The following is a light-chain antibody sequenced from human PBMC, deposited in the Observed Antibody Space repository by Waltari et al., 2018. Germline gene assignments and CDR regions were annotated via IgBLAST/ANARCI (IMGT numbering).Light chain of an antibody. CDR2: EVN. Sequence: QSALPPPPSASGSPGQSAAISCTGTHSDIGASKHVRWYQQPPGKAPKLMIYEVNKRPSGVPDRFSGSKSGNTASLTVSGLQAEDEADYYCSSYAGGFGGGTKLTV. J-gene: IGLJ2*01. CDR1: HSDIGASKH. CDR3: SSYAGG. V-gene: IGLV2-8*01.